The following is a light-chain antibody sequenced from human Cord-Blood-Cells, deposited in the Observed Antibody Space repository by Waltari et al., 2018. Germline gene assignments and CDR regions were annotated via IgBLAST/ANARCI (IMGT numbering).Light chain of an antibody. CDR1: SSNIGNNY. CDR2: DNN. J-gene: IGLJ1*01. Sequence: QSVLTQPPSVSAAPGQQVTISCSGSSSNIGNNYVSWYQQLPGTAPKLLIYDNNKRPSGIPDRCSGSKAGTSATLGITGLQTGDEADYYCGTWDSSLSAGVFGTGTKVTVL. CDR3: GTWDSSLSAGV. V-gene: IGLV1-51*01.